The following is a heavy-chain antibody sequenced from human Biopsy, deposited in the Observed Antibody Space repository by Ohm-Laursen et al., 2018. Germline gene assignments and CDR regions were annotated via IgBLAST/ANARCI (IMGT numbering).Heavy chain of an antibody. CDR1: GGTVSRYA. Sequence: SSVKVSCKASGGTVSRYAISWVRQAPGQGLEWMGGIIPVFGLATYAQRLQGRVSITADTSTNTAYMELGSLRSDDTAVYFCARGLPTEYGDYFSLDYWGQGTLVIVSS. J-gene: IGHJ4*02. D-gene: IGHD4-17*01. CDR2: IIPVFGLA. V-gene: IGHV1-69*17. CDR3: ARGLPTEYGDYFSLDY.